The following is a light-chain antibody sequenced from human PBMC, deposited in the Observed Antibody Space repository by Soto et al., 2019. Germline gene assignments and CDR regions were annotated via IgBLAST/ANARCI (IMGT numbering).Light chain of an antibody. V-gene: IGLV2-14*03. J-gene: IGLJ1*01. CDR2: DVT. CDR1: SSDVGNNNY. CDR3: SSFTGSSYV. Sequence: QSVRTHPASVSGSPRQSIPLSCTGTSSDVGNNNYVSGYQHNPGRAPKVMICDVTNRPSGVSNRFSGSKSGNTASLTISGLQAEDEDDYYCSSFTGSSYVFGTGTKVTVL.